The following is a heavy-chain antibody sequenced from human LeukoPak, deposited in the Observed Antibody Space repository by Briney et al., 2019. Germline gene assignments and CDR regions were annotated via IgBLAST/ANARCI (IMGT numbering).Heavy chain of an antibody. V-gene: IGHV1-2*02. D-gene: IGHD5-24*01. J-gene: IGHJ4*02. Sequence: ASVTVSCKASGYTFTGYYMHWLRQAPGPGLEWMGWINPNSGGTNYAQKFQGRVTMTRDTSISTAYMELSRLRSDNTAVYYCARSSRDGYNYEIDYWGQGTLVTISS. CDR3: ARSSRDGYNYEIDY. CDR1: GYTFTGYY. CDR2: INPNSGGT.